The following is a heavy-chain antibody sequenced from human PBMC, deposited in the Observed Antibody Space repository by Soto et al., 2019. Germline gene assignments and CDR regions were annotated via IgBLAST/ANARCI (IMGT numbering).Heavy chain of an antibody. CDR1: GGSFSGYY. J-gene: IGHJ4*02. V-gene: IGHV4-34*01. CDR2: INHSGRT. CDR3: ARGPYIYCSSTSCYVDY. Sequence: QVQLQQWGAGLLKPSETLSLTCAVYGGSFSGYYWSWIRQPPGKGLEWIGEINHSGRTNYNPSLKSRVTISEDTSKNQFSLKLSSVTAADTAVYYCARGPYIYCSSTSCYVDYWGQGTLVTVSS. D-gene: IGHD2-2*01.